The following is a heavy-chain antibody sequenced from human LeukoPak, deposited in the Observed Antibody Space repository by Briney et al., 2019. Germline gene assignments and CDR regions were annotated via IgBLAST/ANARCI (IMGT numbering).Heavy chain of an antibody. V-gene: IGHV3-7*01. D-gene: IGHD6-6*01. J-gene: IGHJ4*02. CDR2: IKQDGSEK. CDR1: GFTFSSYW. Sequence: GGSLRLSCAASGFTFSSYWMSWVRQAPGKGLEWVANIKQDGSEKYYVDSVKGRFTISRDNAKNSLYLQMYSLRAEDTAVYYCASESGIAARPTFDYWGQGTLVTVSS. CDR3: ASESGIAARPTFDY.